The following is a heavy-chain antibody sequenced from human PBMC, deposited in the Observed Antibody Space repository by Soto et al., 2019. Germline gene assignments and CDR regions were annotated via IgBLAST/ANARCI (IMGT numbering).Heavy chain of an antibody. CDR3: ARAFYGVDL. Sequence: SETLSLTCTVSGGSITSGGYSWSWIRQSPGQGLEWIGYIYQSGSAFYSPSLKTRATILVDSSKNQFSLNLTSVAAADAAGYYCARAFYGVDLWGQGTTVTVSS. V-gene: IGHV4-30-2*06. J-gene: IGHJ6*02. CDR1: GGSITSGGYS. CDR2: IYQSGSA.